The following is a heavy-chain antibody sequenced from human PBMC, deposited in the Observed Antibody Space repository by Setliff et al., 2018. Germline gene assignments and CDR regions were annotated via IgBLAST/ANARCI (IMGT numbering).Heavy chain of an antibody. D-gene: IGHD6-25*01. J-gene: IGHJ4*02. CDR3: ARAGLAAAGRKGVFDH. V-gene: IGHV1-46*01. CDR1: GYSFTSYY. Sequence: ASVKVSCKTSGYSFTSYYVHWVRQAPGQGLEWMGIINPGGLTSSSTQKFEGRVTMTRDTSTSTVYMELNSLTSDDTAVYYCARAGLAAAGRKGVFDHWGQGTLVTVS. CDR2: INPGGLTS.